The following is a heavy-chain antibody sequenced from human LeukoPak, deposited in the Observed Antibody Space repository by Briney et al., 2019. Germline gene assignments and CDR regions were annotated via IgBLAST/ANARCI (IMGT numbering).Heavy chain of an antibody. CDR3: ASQIADIPDAFDI. J-gene: IGHJ3*02. D-gene: IGHD2-2*02. CDR1: GYSFTNYW. Sequence: GDSLKISCKGSGYSFTNYWIGWERQLPGKGLEWKGIIYPGDSDTRYSPSFQGQVTISADKSISTAYLQWSSLKASDTAMYYCASQIADIPDAFDIWGQGTMVTVSS. CDR2: IYPGDSDT. V-gene: IGHV5-51*01.